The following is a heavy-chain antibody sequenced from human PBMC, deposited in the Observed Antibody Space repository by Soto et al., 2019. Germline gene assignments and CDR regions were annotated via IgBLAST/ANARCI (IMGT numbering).Heavy chain of an antibody. CDR3: ARDNYDFWSGYPNWFDP. V-gene: IGHV4-61*01. CDR2: IYYTGST. D-gene: IGHD3-3*01. CDR1: GGSVNTAPYH. J-gene: IGHJ5*02. Sequence: SETLSLTCTVSGGSVNTAPYHWSWIRQSPRNGLEWIGNIYYTGSTNYNPSLKSRVTITVDTSKNQFSLKLSSVTAADTAVYYCARDNYDFWSGYPNWFDPWGQGTLVTVSS.